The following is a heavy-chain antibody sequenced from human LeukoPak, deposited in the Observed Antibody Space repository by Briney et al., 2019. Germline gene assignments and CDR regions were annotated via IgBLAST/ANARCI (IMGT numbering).Heavy chain of an antibody. D-gene: IGHD3-3*01. CDR3: AIGVVVTYYYGMDV. CDR2: IIPLLGTA. V-gene: IGHV1-69*01. Sequence: GSSVKVSCKASGGTFSTYAISWVRQAPGQGLEWMGGIIPLLGTANYAQKFQGRLTITADEFTGTAYMELSSLRSEDTAVYYCAIGVVVTYYYGMDVWGQGTTVTVSS. CDR1: GGTFSTYA. J-gene: IGHJ6*02.